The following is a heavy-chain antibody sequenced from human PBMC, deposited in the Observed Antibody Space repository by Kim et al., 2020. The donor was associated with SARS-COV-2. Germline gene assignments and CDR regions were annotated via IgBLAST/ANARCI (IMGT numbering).Heavy chain of an antibody. J-gene: IGHJ4*02. D-gene: IGHD4-17*01. CDR2: IIPIFGTA. CDR1: GGTFSSYA. Sequence: SVKVSCKASGGTFSSYAISWVRQAPGQGLEWMGGIIPIFGTANYAQKFQGRVTITADESTSTAYMELSSLRSEDTAVYYCARANPYGGPTTYYFDYWGQGALVTVSS. V-gene: IGHV1-69*13. CDR3: ARANPYGGPTTYYFDY.